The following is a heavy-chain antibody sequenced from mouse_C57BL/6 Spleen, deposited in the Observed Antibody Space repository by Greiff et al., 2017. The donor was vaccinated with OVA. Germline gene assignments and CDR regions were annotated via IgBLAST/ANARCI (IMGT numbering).Heavy chain of an antibody. CDR3: ARTGPYGNYYFDY. CDR1: GYSITSGYY. V-gene: IGHV3-6*01. CDR2: ISYDGSN. D-gene: IGHD2-1*01. J-gene: IGHJ2*01. Sequence: EVQLQESGPGLVKPSQSLSLTCSVTGYSITSGYYWNWIRQFPGNKLEWMGYISYDGSNNYNPSLKNRISITRDTSKNQFFLKLNSVTTEDTATYYGARTGPYGNYYFDYWGQGTTLTVSS.